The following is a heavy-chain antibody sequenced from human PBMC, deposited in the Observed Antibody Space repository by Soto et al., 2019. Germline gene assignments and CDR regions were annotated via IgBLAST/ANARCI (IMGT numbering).Heavy chain of an antibody. Sequence: ASVKVSLKASGYTLTPHHLHWVRQAPGQGLEWVGIFNPSGDYTSYPQKFQGRLTLTRDTSTSTVYMELSSLRYEDAAMYYCALAQFDYWGQGTLVTVS. D-gene: IGHD5-12*01. V-gene: IGHV1-46*01. CDR3: ALAQFDY. J-gene: IGHJ4*02. CDR2: FNPSGDYT. CDR1: GYTLTPHH.